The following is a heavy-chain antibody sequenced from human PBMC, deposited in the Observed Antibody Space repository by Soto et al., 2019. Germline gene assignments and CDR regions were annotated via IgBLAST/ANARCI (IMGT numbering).Heavy chain of an antibody. D-gene: IGHD1-26*01. V-gene: IGHV1-18*01. Sequence: ASVKVSCKASGYTFTSYGISWVRQAPGQGLEWMGWISAYNGNTNYAQKLKGRVTMTTDTSTSTAYMELRSLRSDDTVVYYCARDPVKWELLTYGMDVWGRGTTVTVSS. CDR3: ARDPVKWELLTYGMDV. CDR1: GYTFTSYG. CDR2: ISAYNGNT. J-gene: IGHJ6*02.